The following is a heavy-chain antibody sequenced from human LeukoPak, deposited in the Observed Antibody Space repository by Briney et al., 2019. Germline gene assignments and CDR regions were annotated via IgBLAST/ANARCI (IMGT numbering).Heavy chain of an antibody. CDR2: INHSGST. CDR1: GGSFSGYY. V-gene: IGHV4-34*01. D-gene: IGHD3-9*01. J-gene: IGHJ4*02. CDR3: AGGRAGILTGSTFAY. Sequence: PSETLSLTCAVYGGSFSGYYWSWIRQPPGKGLEWIGEINHSGSTNYNPSLKSRVTISVDTSKNQFSLKLSSVTAADTAVYYCAGGRAGILTGSTFAYWGQGTLVTVSS.